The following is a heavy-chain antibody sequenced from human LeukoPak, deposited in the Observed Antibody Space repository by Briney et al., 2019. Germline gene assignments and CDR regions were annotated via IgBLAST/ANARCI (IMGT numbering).Heavy chain of an antibody. J-gene: IGHJ4*02. V-gene: IGHV3-23*01. D-gene: IGHD1-26*01. CDR1: GFTFSSYA. Sequence: PGGSLRLSCAASGFTFSSYAMSWVRQAPGKGLEWVSGISGSGGSTYYADSVQGRFTISRDNSKNTLYLQMNSLRAEDTAVYYCAKERVVGATKIPFIDYWGQGTLVTVSS. CDR3: AKERVVGATKIPFIDY. CDR2: ISGSGGST.